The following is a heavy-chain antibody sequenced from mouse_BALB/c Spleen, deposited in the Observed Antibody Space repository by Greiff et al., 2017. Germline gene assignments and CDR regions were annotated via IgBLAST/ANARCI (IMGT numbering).Heavy chain of an antibody. V-gene: IGHV1-15*01. CDR2: IDPETGGT. CDR3: TRNGNLHY. D-gene: IGHD2-1*01. J-gene: IGHJ2*01. CDR1: GYTFTDYE. Sequence: QVQLQQSGAELVRPGASVTLSCKASGYTFTDYEMHWVKQTPVHGLEWIGAIDPETGGTAYNQKFKGKATLTADKSSSTAYMELRSLTSEDSAVYSCTRNGNLHYWGQGTTLTVSS.